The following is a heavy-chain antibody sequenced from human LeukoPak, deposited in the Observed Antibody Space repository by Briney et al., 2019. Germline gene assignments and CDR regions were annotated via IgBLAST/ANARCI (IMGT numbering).Heavy chain of an antibody. Sequence: SETLSLTCAVYGGSFSGYYWSWIRQPPGKGLEWIGEINHSGSTNYNPSLKSRVTISVDTSKNQFSLKLSSVTAADTAVYYCARGRGSGWYLDYCGQGTLVTVSS. D-gene: IGHD6-19*01. CDR1: GGSFSGYY. CDR2: INHSGST. CDR3: ARGRGSGWYLDY. J-gene: IGHJ4*02. V-gene: IGHV4-34*01.